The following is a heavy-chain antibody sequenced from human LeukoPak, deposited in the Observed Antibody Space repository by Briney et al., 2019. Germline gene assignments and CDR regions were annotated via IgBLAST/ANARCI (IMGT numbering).Heavy chain of an antibody. J-gene: IGHJ6*03. V-gene: IGHV3-20*04. CDR1: GFTFSSYA. Sequence: HPGGSLRLSCAASGFTFSSYAMSWVRQAPGKGVEWVSGMNWNGGSTGYADSVKGRFTISRDNAKNSLYLQMNSLRPEDTALYYCARVEQQSSALYYYYYYMDVWGKGTTVTVSS. CDR2: MNWNGGST. D-gene: IGHD6-13*01. CDR3: ARVEQQSSALYYYYYYMDV.